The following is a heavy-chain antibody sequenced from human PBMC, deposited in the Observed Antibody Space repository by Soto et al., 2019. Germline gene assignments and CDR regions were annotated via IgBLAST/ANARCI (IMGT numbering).Heavy chain of an antibody. J-gene: IGHJ4*02. V-gene: IGHV4-59*01. CDR1: GGSMRNYF. D-gene: IGHD6-13*01. Sequence: SETLSLTCTVSGGSMRNYFWTWIRQPPGKGLEWIGYIHYSGTTSFFPSYNPSLRSRVPISEDTSKNQSSLKLLSVTTADTAVYFCAAGEASSRNLAPYYLDFWGQGTLVTVSS. CDR2: IHYSGTT. CDR3: AAGEASSRNLAPYYLDF.